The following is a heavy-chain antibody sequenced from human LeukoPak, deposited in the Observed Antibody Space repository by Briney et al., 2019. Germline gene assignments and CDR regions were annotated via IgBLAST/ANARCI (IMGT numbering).Heavy chain of an antibody. J-gene: IGHJ4*02. Sequence: PGGSLRLSCAASGFTVSSNYMSWVRQAPGKGLEWVSVIYSGGSTYYADSVKGRSAISRDNSKNTLYLQMNSLRAEDTAVYYCARDSGNTYYYDSSGYWNYWGQGTLVTVSS. V-gene: IGHV3-66*01. CDR3: ARDSGNTYYYDSSGYWNY. CDR2: IYSGGST. D-gene: IGHD3-22*01. CDR1: GFTVSSNY.